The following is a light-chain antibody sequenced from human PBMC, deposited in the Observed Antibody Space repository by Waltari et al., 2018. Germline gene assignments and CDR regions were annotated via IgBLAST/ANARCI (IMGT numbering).Light chain of an antibody. J-gene: IGLJ3*02. CDR2: LNSDGSH. V-gene: IGLV4-69*01. CDR3: ETWDTAIHV. Sequence: QLVVTQSPSASAPLGASVKLTCTLTSGHSTFAIAWHQQQPGKGPRYLMSLNSDGSHSRGDGIPVLFSGSSSGAERYLTISSLESEDEADYYCETWDTAIHVFGGGTKLTVI. CDR1: SGHSTFA.